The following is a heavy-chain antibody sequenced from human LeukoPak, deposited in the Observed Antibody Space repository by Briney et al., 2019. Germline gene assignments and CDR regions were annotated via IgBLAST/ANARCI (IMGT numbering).Heavy chain of an antibody. CDR2: ISWNSGSI. D-gene: IGHD2-2*02. J-gene: IGHJ4*02. V-gene: IGHV3-9*01. CDR1: GFTFDDYA. CDR3: AKGRYCSSTSCYRDRGGLTY. Sequence: GGSLRLSCAASGFTFDDYAMHWVRQAPGKGLEWVSGISWNSGSIGYADSVKGRFTISRDNAKNSLYLQMNSLRAEDTAVYYCAKGRYCSSTSCYRDRGGLTYWGQGTLVTVSS.